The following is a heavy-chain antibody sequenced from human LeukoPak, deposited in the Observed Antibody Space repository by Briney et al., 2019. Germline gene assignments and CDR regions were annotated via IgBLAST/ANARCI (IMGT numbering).Heavy chain of an antibody. J-gene: IGHJ4*02. CDR2: IYYRGST. D-gene: IGHD3-22*01. CDR3: ARTGDSSGYYRNAIDY. CDR1: GGSIRSYY. V-gene: IGHV4-39*07. Sequence: SETLSFTCTVSGGSIRSYYWGWIRQPPGKGLEWIGSIYYRGSTYYNPSLRSRITLSLDTSKSQFSLNLSSVTAADTAVYYCARTGDSSGYYRNAIDYWGQGTLVTVSS.